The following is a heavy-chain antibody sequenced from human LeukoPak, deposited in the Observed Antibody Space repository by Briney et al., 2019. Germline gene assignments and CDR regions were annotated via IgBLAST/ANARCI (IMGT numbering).Heavy chain of an antibody. V-gene: IGHV3-21*01. Sequence: GGSLRLSCAASGFTFSIYSMNWVRQAPGKGLEWVSSISSSSSYIYYADSVKGRFTISRDNAKNSLYLQVNSLRAEDTAVYYCARGHYYDSSGIRSEGAFDIWGQGTMVTVSS. CDR2: ISSSSSYI. D-gene: IGHD3-22*01. CDR1: GFTFSIYS. J-gene: IGHJ3*02. CDR3: ARGHYYDSSGIRSEGAFDI.